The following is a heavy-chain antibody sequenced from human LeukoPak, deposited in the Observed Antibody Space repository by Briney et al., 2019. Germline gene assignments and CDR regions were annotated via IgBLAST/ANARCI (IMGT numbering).Heavy chain of an antibody. CDR3: ARDKLSGRYCSGGSCYSGVY. Sequence: GGSLRLSCAASGFTFSSYSMNWDRQAPGKGLEWVSSISSSSSYIYYADSVKGRFTISRDNAKNSLYLQMNSLRAEDTAVYYCARDKLSGRYCSGGSCYSGVYWGQGTLVTVSS. J-gene: IGHJ4*02. CDR1: GFTFSSYS. CDR2: ISSSSSYI. D-gene: IGHD2-15*01. V-gene: IGHV3-21*01.